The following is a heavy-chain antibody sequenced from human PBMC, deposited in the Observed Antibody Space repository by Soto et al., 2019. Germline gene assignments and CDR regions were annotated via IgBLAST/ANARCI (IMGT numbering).Heavy chain of an antibody. J-gene: IGHJ6*02. CDR3: ALLGGIAANSYGMDV. D-gene: IGHD6-25*01. Sequence: PGGSLRLSCAASGFTFSSYSMSWVRQAPGKGLEWVSAISGSGGSTYYADSVKGRFTISRDNSKNTLYLQMNSLRAEDTAVYYCALLGGIAANSYGMDVWGQGTTVTVSS. CDR1: GFTFSSYS. V-gene: IGHV3-23*01. CDR2: ISGSGGST.